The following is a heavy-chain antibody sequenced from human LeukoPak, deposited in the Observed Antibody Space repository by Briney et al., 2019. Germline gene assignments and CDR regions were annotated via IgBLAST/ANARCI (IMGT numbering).Heavy chain of an antibody. CDR3: AKTYLPKYYFDY. Sequence: PGGSLRLSCAASGFTFSSHAMSWVRQAPGKGLEWVSAISGSGGSTYYADSVKGRFTISRDNSKNTLYLQMNSLRAEDTGVYYCAKTYLPKYYFDYWGQGTLVTVSS. V-gene: IGHV3-23*01. J-gene: IGHJ4*02. CDR2: ISGSGGST. CDR1: GFTFSSHA.